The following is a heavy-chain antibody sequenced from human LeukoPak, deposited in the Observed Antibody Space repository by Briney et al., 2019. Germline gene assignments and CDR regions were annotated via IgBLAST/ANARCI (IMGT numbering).Heavy chain of an antibody. CDR1: GFTFITHD. J-gene: IGHJ4*02. Sequence: ASVKVSCKTSGFTFITHDINWVRQATGQGLEWMGWMNPGSGDTGYAQRFQGRVTMTRDTSINTAYMELSSLRSEDTAVYYCARGLGPYSTTWYPPLRYWGQGTLVTVSS. V-gene: IGHV1-8*01. D-gene: IGHD2/OR15-2a*01. CDR2: MNPGSGDT. CDR3: ARGLGPYSTTWYPPLRY.